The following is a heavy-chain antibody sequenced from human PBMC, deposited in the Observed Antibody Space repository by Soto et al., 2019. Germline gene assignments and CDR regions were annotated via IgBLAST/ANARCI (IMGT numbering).Heavy chain of an antibody. J-gene: IGHJ6*02. Sequence: GASVKVSCKASGYTFTSYGISWVRQAPGQGLEWMGWISAYNGNTNYAQKLQGRVTMTTDTSTSTAYMELRSLRSDDTAVYYCARDLYDYVWGSYPPPRGYGMDVWGQGTTVTVSS. CDR1: GYTFTSYG. D-gene: IGHD3-16*02. CDR2: ISAYNGNT. V-gene: IGHV1-18*01. CDR3: ARDLYDYVWGSYPPPRGYGMDV.